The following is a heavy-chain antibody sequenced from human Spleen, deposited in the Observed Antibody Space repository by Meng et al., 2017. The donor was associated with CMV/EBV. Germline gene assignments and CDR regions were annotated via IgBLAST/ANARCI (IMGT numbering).Heavy chain of an antibody. J-gene: IGHJ4*02. CDR2: ISAYNGNT. CDR1: GFPFISYG. D-gene: IGHD2-21*01. Sequence: ASVKVSCKASGFPFISYGISWVRQAPGQGLEWMGWISAYNGNTNYPQKLQGRVTMTGNASISTAYMELSSLRSEDTAVYYCARGPIDSVSNWGQGTLVTVSS. CDR3: ARGPIDSVSN. V-gene: IGHV1-18*01.